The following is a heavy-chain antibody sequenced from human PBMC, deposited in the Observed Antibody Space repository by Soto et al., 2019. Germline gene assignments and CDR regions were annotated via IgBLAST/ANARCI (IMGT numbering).Heavy chain of an antibody. CDR2: IWYDGSNK. CDR1: GFTFSSYG. CDR3: ATYCTNGVCLLDFDY. Sequence: PGGSLRLSCAASGFTFSSYGMHWVRQAPCKGLEWVAVIWYDGSNKYYADSVKGRFTISRDNSKNTLYLQMNSLRAEDTAVYYCATYCTNGVCLLDFDYWGQGTLVTVSS. D-gene: IGHD2-8*01. V-gene: IGHV3-33*01. J-gene: IGHJ4*02.